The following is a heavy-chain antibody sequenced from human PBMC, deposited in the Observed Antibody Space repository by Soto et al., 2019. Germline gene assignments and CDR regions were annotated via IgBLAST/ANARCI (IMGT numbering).Heavy chain of an antibody. J-gene: IGHJ5*02. D-gene: IGHD3-10*01. CDR1: GGSFSGYY. CDR2: INHSGST. V-gene: IGHV4-34*01. CDR3: ARASTWYYYGSGNNWFDP. Sequence: QVQLQQWGAGLLKPSETLSLTCAVYGGSFSGYYWSWIRQPPGKGLEWIGEINHSGSTNYNPSLKSRFTISVDTSKNQFSLKLSSVTAADTAVYYCARASTWYYYGSGNNWFDPWGQGTLVTVSS.